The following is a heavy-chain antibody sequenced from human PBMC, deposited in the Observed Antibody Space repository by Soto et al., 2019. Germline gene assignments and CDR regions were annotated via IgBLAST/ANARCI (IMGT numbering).Heavy chain of an antibody. Sequence: ASVKVSCKASGYTFTSYYMHWVRQAPGQGLEWMGIINPSGGSTSYAQKFQGRVTMTRDTSTSTVYMELSSLRSEDTAVYYCARVGGGAVAGHDAFDIWGQGTMVTVSS. CDR2: INPSGGST. CDR3: ARVGGGAVAGHDAFDI. D-gene: IGHD6-19*01. J-gene: IGHJ3*02. V-gene: IGHV1-46*03. CDR1: GYTFTSYY.